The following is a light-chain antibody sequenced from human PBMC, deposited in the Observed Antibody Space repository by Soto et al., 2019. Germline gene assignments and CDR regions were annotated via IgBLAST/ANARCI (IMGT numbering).Light chain of an antibody. CDR2: EVS. J-gene: IGLJ2*01. CDR1: SSDVGGYNY. Sequence: QSALTQPASVSGSPGPSITISCTGTSSDVGGYNYVSWYQQHPGKAPKLMIYEVSNRPSGVSNRFSGSKSGNTASLTISGLQVEDEADYYCSSYTSSSTPVVCGGGTKLTVL. CDR3: SSYTSSSTPVV. V-gene: IGLV2-14*01.